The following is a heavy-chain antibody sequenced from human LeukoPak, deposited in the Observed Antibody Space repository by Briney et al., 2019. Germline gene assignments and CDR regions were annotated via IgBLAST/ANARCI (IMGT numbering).Heavy chain of an antibody. CDR1: GFTFSNAW. CDR2: ISSSSSYI. J-gene: IGHJ4*02. V-gene: IGHV3-21*01. CDR3: ARDFAATPYYFDY. Sequence: GGSLRLSCAASGFTFSNAWMSWVRQAPGKGLEWVSSISSSSSYIYYADSVKGRFTISRDNAKNSLYLQMNSLRAEDTAVYYCARDFAATPYYFDYWGQGTLVTVSA. D-gene: IGHD6-25*01.